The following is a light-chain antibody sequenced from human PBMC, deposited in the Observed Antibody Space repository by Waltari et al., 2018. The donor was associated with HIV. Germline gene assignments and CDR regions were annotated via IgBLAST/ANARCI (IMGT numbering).Light chain of an antibody. CDR3: ATWSAVLRAWV. J-gene: IGLJ3*02. V-gene: IGLV1-47*01. Sequence: QSLLTQSPSPSPAPTQRSTISSPGATPNPPSTPFHWYQQLPGAAPKLLIYDISHRPSGVPDRFSASKSGASASLAITSLRSEDEGLYYCATWSAVLRAWVFGGGTKLTVL. CDR1: TPNPPSTP. CDR2: DIS.